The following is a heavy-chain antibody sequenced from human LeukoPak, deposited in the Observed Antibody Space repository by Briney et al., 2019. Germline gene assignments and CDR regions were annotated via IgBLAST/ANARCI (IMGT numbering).Heavy chain of an antibody. J-gene: IGHJ5*02. CDR2: ISAYNGNT. V-gene: IGHV1-18*01. CDR3: ARDPRLTTYGGIAEATDYWFDP. CDR1: GYTFTSYG. Sequence: ASVKVSCKASGYTFTSYGISWVRQAPGQGLEWMGWISAYNGNTNYAQKLQGRVTMTTDTSTSTAYMELRSLRSDDTAVYYCARDPRLTTYGGIAEATDYWFDPWGQGTLVTVSS. D-gene: IGHD6-25*01.